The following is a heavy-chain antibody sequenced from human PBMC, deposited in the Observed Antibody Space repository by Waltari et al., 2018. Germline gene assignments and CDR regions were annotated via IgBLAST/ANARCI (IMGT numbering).Heavy chain of an antibody. D-gene: IGHD3-22*01. V-gene: IGHV3-23*01. CDR1: GFTFSSYA. CDR3: AKGDSSGYYPPDY. CDR2: ISGSGGST. Sequence: EVQLLESGGGLVQPGGSLRLSCAASGFTFSSYAMRWVRQAPGKGLEWVSAISGSGGSTYYADSVKGRFTISRDNSKNTLYLQMNSLRAEDTAVYYCAKGDSSGYYPPDYWGQGTLVTVSS. J-gene: IGHJ4*02.